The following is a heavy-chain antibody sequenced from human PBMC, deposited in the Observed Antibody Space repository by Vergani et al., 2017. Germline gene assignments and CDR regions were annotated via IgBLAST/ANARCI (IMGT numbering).Heavy chain of an antibody. J-gene: IGHJ2*01. V-gene: IGHV4-30-4*01. Sequence: QVQLQESGPGLVKPSQTLSLTCTVSGGSISSGDYYWRWIRQPPGKGMEWIGYIYYSGSTYYNPSLKSRVTISVATSKNQCSMTLSSVTAADTAVYYCARDTYGDKGWYFDLWGRGTLVTVSS. CDR2: IYYSGST. D-gene: IGHD4-17*01. CDR1: GGSISSGDYY. CDR3: ARDTYGDKGWYFDL.